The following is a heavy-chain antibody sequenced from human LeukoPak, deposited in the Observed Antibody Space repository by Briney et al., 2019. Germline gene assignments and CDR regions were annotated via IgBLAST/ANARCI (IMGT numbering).Heavy chain of an antibody. CDR1: GFTVSSNY. J-gene: IGHJ4*02. V-gene: IGHV3-53*01. D-gene: IGHD5-18*01. CDR3: ARESGYSYGLAGFFDY. Sequence: GGSLRFSCAASGFTVSSNYMSWVRQAPGKGLEWVSVIYSDGRIHSADSVKGRFTISRDDSKNTLSLQMNSLRAEDTAVYYCARESGYSYGLAGFFDYWGQGTLVTVSS. CDR2: IYSDGRI.